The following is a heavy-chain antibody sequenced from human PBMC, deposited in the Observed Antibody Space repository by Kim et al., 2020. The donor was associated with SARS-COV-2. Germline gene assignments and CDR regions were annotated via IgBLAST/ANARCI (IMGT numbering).Heavy chain of an antibody. D-gene: IGHD2-2*02. CDR3: ARDGRRCSSTSCYSAASYYYYGMDV. Sequence: GGSLRLSCAASGFTFSSYGMHWVRQAPGKGLEWVAVIWYDGSNKYYADSVKGRFTISRDNSKNTLYLQMNSLRAEDTAVYYCARDGRRCSSTSCYSAASYYYYGMDVWGQGTTVTVSS. CDR2: IWYDGSNK. V-gene: IGHV3-33*01. CDR1: GFTFSSYG. J-gene: IGHJ6*02.